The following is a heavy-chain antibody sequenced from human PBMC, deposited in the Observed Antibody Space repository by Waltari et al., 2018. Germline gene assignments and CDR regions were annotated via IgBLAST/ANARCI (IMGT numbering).Heavy chain of an antibody. Sequence: QVQLVESGGGVVQPGGSLRLSCAASGFTFSSYGMHWVRQAPGKGLEWVAFIRYDGSNKYYADSVKGRFTISRDKSKNTLYLQMNSLRAEDTAVYYCANGIAVAAPFDYWGQGTLVTVSS. CDR3: ANGIAVAAPFDY. V-gene: IGHV3-30*02. CDR1: GFTFSSYG. J-gene: IGHJ4*02. D-gene: IGHD6-19*01. CDR2: IRYDGSNK.